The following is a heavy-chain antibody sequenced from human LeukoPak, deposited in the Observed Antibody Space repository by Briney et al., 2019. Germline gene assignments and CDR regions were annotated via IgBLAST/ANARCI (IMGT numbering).Heavy chain of an antibody. CDR3: ARAHYYGSGRGDAFDI. Sequence: SETLSLTCTVSGGSISSYYWSWIRQPPGKGLEWIGYIYYSGSTNYNPSLKSRVTISVDTSKNQFSLKLSSVTAADTAVYYCARAHYYGSGRGDAFDIWGQGTMVTVSS. CDR2: IYYSGST. CDR1: GGSISSYY. V-gene: IGHV4-59*01. D-gene: IGHD3-10*01. J-gene: IGHJ3*02.